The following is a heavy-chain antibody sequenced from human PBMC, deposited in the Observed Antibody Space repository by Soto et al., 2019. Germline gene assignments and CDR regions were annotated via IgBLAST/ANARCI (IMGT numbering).Heavy chain of an antibody. D-gene: IGHD5-12*01. J-gene: IGHJ6*02. CDR1: GFTFSSYA. Sequence: EVQLLESGGGLVQPGGSLRLSCAASGFTFSSYAMSWVRQAPGKGLEWVSAISGSGGSTYYADSVKGRFTISRDNSKNTLNLKTNSLRAEDTGVYDWAKEDYDSAYCYDGMDVWGQGPTVTVSS. CDR2: ISGSGGST. V-gene: IGHV3-23*01. CDR3: AKEDYDSAYCYDGMDV.